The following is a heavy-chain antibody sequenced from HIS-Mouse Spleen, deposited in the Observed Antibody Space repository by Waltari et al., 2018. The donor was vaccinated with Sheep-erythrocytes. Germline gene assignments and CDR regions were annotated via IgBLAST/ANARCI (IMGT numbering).Heavy chain of an antibody. Sequence: EVQLVESGGGLVKPGGYLSLPCAASGFTFISYSMNWVRQAPGKGLEWVSSISSSSSYIYYADSVKGRFTISRDNAKNSLYLQMNSLRAEDTAVYYCARVASGATFDYWGQGTLVTVSS. D-gene: IGHD1-26*01. CDR2: ISSSSSYI. J-gene: IGHJ4*02. V-gene: IGHV3-21*01. CDR1: GFTFISYS. CDR3: ARVASGATFDY.